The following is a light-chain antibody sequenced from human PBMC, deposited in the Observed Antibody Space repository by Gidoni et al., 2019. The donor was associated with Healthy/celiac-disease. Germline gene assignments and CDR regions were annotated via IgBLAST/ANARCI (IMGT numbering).Light chain of an antibody. V-gene: IGKV1-39*01. Sequence: DIQMTQSPSSLSASVGDRVTITCRASQSISSYLNWYQQQPWKAPKLLIYAAFSLQCGAPSRFSGSPCATGFPLTISRLPPEDFATYYRQHSYTPMWTFGQGTKVEIK. CDR3: QHSYTPMWT. CDR1: QSISSY. CDR2: AAF. J-gene: IGKJ1*01.